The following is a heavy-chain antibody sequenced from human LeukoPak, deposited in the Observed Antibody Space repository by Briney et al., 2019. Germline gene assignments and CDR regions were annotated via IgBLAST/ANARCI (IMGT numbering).Heavy chain of an antibody. D-gene: IGHD6-6*01. CDR1: GFTFSSYG. CDR3: AKVAPARYWYSSSSDS. J-gene: IGHJ5*02. V-gene: IGHV3-30*02. CDR2: IRYDGSNK. Sequence: GGSLRLSCAASGFTFSSYGMHWVRQAPGKGLEWVAFIRYDGSNKYYADSVKGRFTISRVNSKNTLYLQMNSLRAEDTAVYYCAKVAPARYWYSSSSDSWGQGTLVTVSS.